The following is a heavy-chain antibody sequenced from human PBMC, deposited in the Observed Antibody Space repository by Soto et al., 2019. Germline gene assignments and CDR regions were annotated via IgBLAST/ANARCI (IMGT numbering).Heavy chain of an antibody. J-gene: IGHJ4*02. CDR1: GFTFTAYG. V-gene: IGHV1-18*01. CDR2: ISSYSGNT. CDR3: ARIDPPHYYFDQ. Sequence: ASVKVSCKASGFTFTAYGISWVRHAPGQGLEWMGWISSYSGNTNYAQKLQGRVTVTTDTSTRTAYMELRSLTSDDTAVYFCARIDPPHYYFDQGGQEALLTVFS.